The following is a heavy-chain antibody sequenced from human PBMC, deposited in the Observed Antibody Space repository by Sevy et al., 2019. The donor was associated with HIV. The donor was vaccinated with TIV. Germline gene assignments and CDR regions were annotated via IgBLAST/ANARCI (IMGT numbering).Heavy chain of an antibody. J-gene: IGHJ4*02. V-gene: IGHV3-30*18. CDR1: GFTFSSYG. CDR2: ISYDGSNK. Sequence: GGSLRLSCAASGFTFSSYGMHWVRQAPGKGLEWVAVISYDGSNKDYADSVKGRFTISRDNSKNTLYLQMNSLRAEDTAVYYCDKDQSIAAAGTLDYWGQGTLVTVSS. D-gene: IGHD6-13*01. CDR3: DKDQSIAAAGTLDY.